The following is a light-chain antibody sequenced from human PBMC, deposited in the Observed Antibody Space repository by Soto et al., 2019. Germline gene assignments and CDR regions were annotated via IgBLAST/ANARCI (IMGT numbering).Light chain of an antibody. Sequence: QSVLTQPPSVSEAPGQRVTISCTGSSSNIGAGYEAHWYQQVPGTAPKLLIYENNNRPSGVPDRFSGSKSGTSASLAITGLQAEDEAEYYYQSYDSSLSGYVFVTGTKLTVL. CDR3: QSYDSSLSGYV. CDR2: ENN. J-gene: IGLJ1*01. CDR1: SSNIGAGYE. V-gene: IGLV1-40*01.